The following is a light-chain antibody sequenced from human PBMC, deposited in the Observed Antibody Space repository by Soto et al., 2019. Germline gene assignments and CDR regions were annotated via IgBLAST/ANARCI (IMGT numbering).Light chain of an antibody. V-gene: IGLV1-36*01. Sequence: QSVLTQPPSVSEAPRQRVTISCSGSSSNIGNNAVNWYQQLPGKAPKLLIYYDDLLPSGVSDRFSDSKSGTSASLAISGLQSEDEADYYCAAWDDSLNGQVFGTGTKVPVL. J-gene: IGLJ1*01. CDR2: YDD. CDR1: SSNIGNNA. CDR3: AAWDDSLNGQV.